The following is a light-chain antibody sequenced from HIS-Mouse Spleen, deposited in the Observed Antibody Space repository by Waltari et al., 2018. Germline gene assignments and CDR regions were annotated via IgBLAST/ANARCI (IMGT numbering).Light chain of an antibody. V-gene: IGLV3-10*01. J-gene: IGLJ2*01. CDR3: YSTDSSGNHRV. Sequence: SYELTQPPSVSVSPGQTARITCSGAALPKKYSYWYQQKSGQAPVLVIYEDSKRPSGIPERFSGYSSGTMATLTISGAQVEDEADYYCYSTDSSGNHRVFGGGTKLTVL. CDR2: EDS. CDR1: ALPKKY.